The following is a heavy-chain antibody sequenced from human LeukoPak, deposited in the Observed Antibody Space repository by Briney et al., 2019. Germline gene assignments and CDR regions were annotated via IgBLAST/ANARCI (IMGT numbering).Heavy chain of an antibody. D-gene: IGHD2-2*01. V-gene: IGHV1-18*01. CDR2: ISPYNGNT. CDR3: AAYSAAGRTYYFDY. J-gene: IGHJ4*02. CDR1: GYSFTNYG. Sequence: GAPVKVSCKASGYSFTNYGITWVRQAPGQGLEWMGWISPYNGNTNYAQKLQGRVTMTRDTSTSTAYMELRSLRSDDPAVYYCAAYSAAGRTYYFDYWGQGALVTVSS.